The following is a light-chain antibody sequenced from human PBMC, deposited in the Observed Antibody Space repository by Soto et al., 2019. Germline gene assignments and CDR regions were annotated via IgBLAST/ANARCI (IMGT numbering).Light chain of an antibody. J-gene: IGKJ2*01. CDR1: QSVGSN. Sequence: EIVMTQSPATLSVSPGGRATLSCRASQSVGSNFAWYQQTPGQAPRLLIYGTSTRATGIPDRCSGSGSGTDFTLTIRRLEPEDFAVYYCQQYGSSPYTFGQGTKVDIK. CDR2: GTS. CDR3: QQYGSSPYT. V-gene: IGKV3-20*01.